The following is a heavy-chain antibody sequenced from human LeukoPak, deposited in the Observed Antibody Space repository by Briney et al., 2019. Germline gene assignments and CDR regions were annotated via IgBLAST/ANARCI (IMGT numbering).Heavy chain of an antibody. CDR1: GGSFSGYY. J-gene: IGHJ4*02. Sequence: QTSETLSLTCAAYGGSFSGYYWSWIRQPPGKGLEWIGEINHSGSTNYNPSLKSRVTISVDTSKNQFSLTLSSVTAADTAVYYCARGSYYHILTGYYNVRRTAFDYWGQGTLVTVSS. D-gene: IGHD3-9*01. CDR2: INHSGST. V-gene: IGHV4-34*01. CDR3: ARGSYYHILTGYYNVRRTAFDY.